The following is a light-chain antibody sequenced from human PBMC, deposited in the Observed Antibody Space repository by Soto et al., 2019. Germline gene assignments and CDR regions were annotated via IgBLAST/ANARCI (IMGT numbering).Light chain of an antibody. Sequence: EIVLTQSPGTLSLSPGERATLSCRASQSVSSSYLAWYQHKPGQAPRLLIYGASSRATGIPDRFSGSGSGTDFTLTISRLEPEDFAVYYCQQYGSSPHTFG. CDR1: QSVSSSY. CDR3: QQYGSSPHT. CDR2: GAS. J-gene: IGKJ2*01. V-gene: IGKV3-20*01.